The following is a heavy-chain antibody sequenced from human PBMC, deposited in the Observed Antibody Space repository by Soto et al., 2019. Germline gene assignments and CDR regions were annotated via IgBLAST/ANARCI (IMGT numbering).Heavy chain of an antibody. Sequence: QVALKESGPVLVKPTEPLTLTCTVSGFSLSNDRMGVSWIRQSPGKALEWLAHFFSTGKKYYNASLKNRLITSQHTSKSLALLTMTNMDPVDTATYFCARIEPGDDGGYFYSWGKGILVTVSA. CDR1: GFSLSNDRMG. CDR2: FFSTGKK. V-gene: IGHV2-26*02. CDR3: ARIEPGDDGGYFYS. D-gene: IGHD2-21*01. J-gene: IGHJ4*02.